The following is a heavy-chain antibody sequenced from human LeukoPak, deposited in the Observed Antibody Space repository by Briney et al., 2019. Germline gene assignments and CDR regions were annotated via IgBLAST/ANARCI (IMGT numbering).Heavy chain of an antibody. CDR3: ARVGTLSSGWYPVSSYNWFDP. V-gene: IGHV4-61*02. CDR1: GGSISSGSYY. CDR2: IYTSGST. D-gene: IGHD6-19*01. Sequence: SETLSLTCTVSGGSISSGSYYWSWIRQPAGKGLEWIGRIYTSGSTNYNPSLKSRVTISVDTSKNQFSLKLSSVTAADTAVYYCARVGTLSSGWYPVSSYNWFDPWGQGTLVTVSS. J-gene: IGHJ5*02.